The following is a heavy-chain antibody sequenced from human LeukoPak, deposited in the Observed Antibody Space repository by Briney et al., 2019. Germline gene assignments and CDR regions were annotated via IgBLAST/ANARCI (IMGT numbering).Heavy chain of an antibody. CDR2: INPSGGST. CDR3: ARDYGYCSGGSCYATLIWFDP. Sequence: ASVTVSFKASGYTFTNYYMHWVRQAPGQGLEGMGRINPSGGSTSYAQKFQGRVTMTRDTSTSTVYMELSSLRSEDTAVYYCARDYGYCSGGSCYATLIWFDPWGQGTLVTVSS. V-gene: IGHV1-46*01. CDR1: GYTFTNYY. D-gene: IGHD2-15*01. J-gene: IGHJ5*02.